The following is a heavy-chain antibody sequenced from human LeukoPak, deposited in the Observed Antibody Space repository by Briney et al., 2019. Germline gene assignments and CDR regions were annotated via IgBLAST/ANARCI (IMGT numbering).Heavy chain of an antibody. V-gene: IGHV3-23*01. J-gene: IGHJ1*01. CDR1: GFIFGSYN. CDR2: ISGSGGST. CDR3: AKGINYYDSSGIYFQH. D-gene: IGHD3-22*01. Sequence: GGSLRLSCAVSGFIFGSYNMNWVRQAPGKGLEWVSAISGSGGSTYYADSVKGRFTISRDNSKNTLYLQMNSLRAEDTAVYYCAKGINYYDSSGIYFQHWGQGTLVTVSS.